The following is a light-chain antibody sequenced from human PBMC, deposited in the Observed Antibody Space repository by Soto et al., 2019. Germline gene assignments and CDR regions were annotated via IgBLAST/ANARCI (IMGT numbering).Light chain of an antibody. CDR2: EVS. CDR3: CSYVGNTFVV. CDR1: SSDVGGYNY. V-gene: IGLV2-11*01. J-gene: IGLJ2*01. Sequence: QSALTQPRSVSGSPGQSVTISCTGTSSDVGGYNYVSWYQQHPGKAPKLMIYEVSKRPSGVPDRFSGSKSGNTASLTISGLQAEDEADYYCCSYVGNTFVVFGGGTKVTVL.